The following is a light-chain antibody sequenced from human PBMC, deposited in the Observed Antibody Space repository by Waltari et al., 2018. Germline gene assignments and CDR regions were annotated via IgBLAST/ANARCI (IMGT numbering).Light chain of an antibody. J-gene: IGLJ7*01. V-gene: IGLV1-51*02. CDR3: GTWDSSLSGAV. Sequence: QSVLTQPPSVSAAPGQRVTISCSGGSSNIGSHYVSWYRQSPGTAPKLLIYEDSERPSGIPGRFSGSKSGTSATLDITGLQAGDEADYYCGTWDSSLSGAVFGGGTHLTVL. CDR2: EDS. CDR1: SSNIGSHY.